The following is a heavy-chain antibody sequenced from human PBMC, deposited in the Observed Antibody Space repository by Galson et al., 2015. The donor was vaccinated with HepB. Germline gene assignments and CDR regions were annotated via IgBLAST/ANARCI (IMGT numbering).Heavy chain of an antibody. CDR3: ARGPYYYGSGSYNYPMDV. CDR1: GFTFSSYG. V-gene: IGHV3-33*01. J-gene: IGHJ6*04. D-gene: IGHD3-10*01. CDR2: IWYDGSNK. Sequence: SLRLSCAASGFTFSSYGMHWVRQAPGKGLEWVAVIWYDGSNKYYADSVKGRFTISRDNSKNTLYLQMNSLRAEDTAVYYCARGPYYYGSGSYNYPMDVWGKGTTVTVSS.